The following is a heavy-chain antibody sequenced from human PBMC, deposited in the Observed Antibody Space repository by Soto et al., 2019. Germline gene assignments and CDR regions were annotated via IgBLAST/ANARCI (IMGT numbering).Heavy chain of an antibody. J-gene: IGHJ6*02. Sequence: QPGGSLRLSCAASGFTFSSYAMSWVRQAPGKGLEWVSAISGTGGSTYYADSVKGRFTISRDNSKNTLYLQMNSLRAEDTAVYYCAKANHDFWSGYYGYYYYGMDVWGQGTTVTVSS. V-gene: IGHV3-23*01. CDR2: ISGTGGST. D-gene: IGHD3-3*01. CDR3: AKANHDFWSGYYGYYYYGMDV. CDR1: GFTFSSYA.